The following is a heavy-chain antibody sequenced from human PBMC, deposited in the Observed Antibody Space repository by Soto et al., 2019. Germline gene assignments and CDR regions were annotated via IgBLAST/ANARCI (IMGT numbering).Heavy chain of an antibody. CDR3: ARVGRYKSWFDP. Sequence: QVQLVQSGAEVKKPGASVKVSCKASGYTFTSYAMHWVRQAPGQRLEWMGWINAGNGNTKYSQKFQGRVTITRDTSASTAYMELSSLRSEATAVYYCARVGRYKSWFDPWGQGTLVTVSS. CDR1: GYTFTSYA. D-gene: IGHD1-1*01. CDR2: INAGNGNT. V-gene: IGHV1-3*01. J-gene: IGHJ5*02.